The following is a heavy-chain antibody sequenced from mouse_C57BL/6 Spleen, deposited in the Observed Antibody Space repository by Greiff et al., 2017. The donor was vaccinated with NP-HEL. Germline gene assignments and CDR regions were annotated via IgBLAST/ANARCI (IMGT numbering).Heavy chain of an antibody. V-gene: IGHV5-17*01. CDR3: ASEGGIYYGNPAWFAY. CDR2: ISSGSSTI. Sequence: EVQLQESGGGLVKPGGSLKLSCAASGFTFSDYGMHWVRQAPEKGLEWVAYISSGSSTIYYADTVKGRFTISRDNAKNTLFLQMTSLRSEDTAMYYCASEGGIYYGNPAWFAYWGQGTLVTVSA. D-gene: IGHD2-1*01. CDR1: GFTFSDYG. J-gene: IGHJ3*01.